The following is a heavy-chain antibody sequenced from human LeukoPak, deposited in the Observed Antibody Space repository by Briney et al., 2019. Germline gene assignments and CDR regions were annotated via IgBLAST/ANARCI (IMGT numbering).Heavy chain of an antibody. D-gene: IGHD2-2*01. CDR1: GGTFSSYA. Sequence: SVKVSCKASGGTFSSYAISWVRQAPGQGLEWMGGIIPIFGTANYAQKFQGRVTITADESTSTAYMELSSLRSEDTAVYYCARDLGCSSTSCYEYWFDPWGQGTLVTVSS. V-gene: IGHV1-69*13. CDR2: IIPIFGTA. J-gene: IGHJ5*02. CDR3: ARDLGCSSTSCYEYWFDP.